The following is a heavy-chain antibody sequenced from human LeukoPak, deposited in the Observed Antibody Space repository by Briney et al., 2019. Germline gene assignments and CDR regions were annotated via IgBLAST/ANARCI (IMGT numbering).Heavy chain of an antibody. D-gene: IGHD6-19*01. Sequence: ASVKVSCKASGGTFSSYAISWVRQAPGQGLEWMGRIIPILGIANYAQKFQGRVTITADKSTSTAYMELSSLRSEDTAVYYCARGPETGYSSGWFDYWGQGTLVTVSS. CDR1: GGTFSSYA. V-gene: IGHV1-69*04. J-gene: IGHJ4*02. CDR2: IIPILGIA. CDR3: ARGPETGYSSGWFDY.